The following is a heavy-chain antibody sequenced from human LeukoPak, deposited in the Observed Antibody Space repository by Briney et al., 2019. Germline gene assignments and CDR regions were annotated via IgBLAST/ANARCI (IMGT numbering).Heavy chain of an antibody. D-gene: IGHD3-9*01. CDR1: GDSVSSNNGA. CDR2: TYYRSKWYN. V-gene: IGHV6-1*01. Sequence: SQTLSLTCAISGDSVSSNNGAWNWIRQSPSRGLEWLGRTYYRSKWYNDYAESLISRITISPVTSRNQFSLQLYSVTPEDTAVYYCARDVGTTGWHTFDYWGQGTLVTVSS. CDR3: ARDVGTTGWHTFDY. J-gene: IGHJ4*02.